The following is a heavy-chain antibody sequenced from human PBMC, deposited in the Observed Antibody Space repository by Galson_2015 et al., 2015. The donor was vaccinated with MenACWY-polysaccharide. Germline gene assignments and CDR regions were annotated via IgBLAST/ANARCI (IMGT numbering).Heavy chain of an antibody. Sequence: SLRLSCAASGFTFSSDWMHWVRQAPGKGLVWVSRINSDGSRTNYADSVKGRFTISRDNAKNTLYLQMNSLRVEDTAVYYCARSQSGGKPDDWGQGTLVTVSS. CDR3: ARSQSGGKPDD. CDR2: INSDGSRT. D-gene: IGHD1-1*01. J-gene: IGHJ4*02. V-gene: IGHV3-74*01. CDR1: GFTFSSDW.